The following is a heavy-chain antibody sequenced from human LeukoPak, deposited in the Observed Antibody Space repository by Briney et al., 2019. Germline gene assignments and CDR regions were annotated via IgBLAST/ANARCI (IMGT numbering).Heavy chain of an antibody. D-gene: IGHD3-22*01. CDR2: IYHSGST. CDR1: GYSISSGYY. CDR3: ARDFAYYYDSSGYYRVPLGWFDP. V-gene: IGHV4-38-2*02. Sequence: PSETLSLTCAVSGYSISSGYYWGWIRQPPGKGLEWIGSIYHSGSTNYNPSLKSRVTISVDTSKNQFSLKLSSVTAADTAVYYCARDFAYYYDSSGYYRVPLGWFDPWGQGTLVTVSS. J-gene: IGHJ5*02.